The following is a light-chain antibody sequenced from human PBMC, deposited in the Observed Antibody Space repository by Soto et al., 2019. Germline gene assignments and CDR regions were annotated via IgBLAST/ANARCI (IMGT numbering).Light chain of an antibody. CDR2: KAS. V-gene: IGKV1-5*03. CDR3: QQYNSYPWT. J-gene: IGKJ1*01. Sequence: DIQMTQSASTLSAYVGDRVTITCRASQSISSWLAWYQQKPGKAPKLLIYKASSLESGVPSRFSGSGSGTEFTLTISSLQPDDFATYYCQQYNSYPWTFGQGT. CDR1: QSISSW.